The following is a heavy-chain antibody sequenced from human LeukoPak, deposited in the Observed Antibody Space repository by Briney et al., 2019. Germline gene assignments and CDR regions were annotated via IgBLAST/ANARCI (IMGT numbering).Heavy chain of an antibody. CDR3: ARVNYYDPSFDY. CDR2: IIPIFGTA. D-gene: IGHD3-22*01. CDR1: GGTLSSYA. Sequence: EASVKVSCKASGGTLSSYAISWVRQAPGQGLEWMGGIIPIFGTANYAQKFQGRVTITADESTSTAYMELSSLRSEDTAVYYCARVNYYDPSFDYWGQGTLVTVSS. J-gene: IGHJ4*02. V-gene: IGHV1-69*13.